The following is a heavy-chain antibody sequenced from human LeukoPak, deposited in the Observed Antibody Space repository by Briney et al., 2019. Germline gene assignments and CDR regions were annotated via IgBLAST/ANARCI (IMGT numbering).Heavy chain of an antibody. Sequence: ASVKVSCKASGGTFSSYAISWVRQAPGQGLEWMGGIIPIFGTANYAQKFQGRVTITTDESTSTAYMELSSLRSEDTAVYYCARDEGIVGVPRPPPYYYYYYMDVWGKGTTVTVSS. J-gene: IGHJ6*03. D-gene: IGHD1-26*01. CDR2: IIPIFGTA. V-gene: IGHV1-69*05. CDR1: GGTFSSYA. CDR3: ARDEGIVGVPRPPPYYYYYYMDV.